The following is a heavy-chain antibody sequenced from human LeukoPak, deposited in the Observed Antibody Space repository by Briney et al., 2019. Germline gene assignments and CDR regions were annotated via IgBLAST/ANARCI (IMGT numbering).Heavy chain of an antibody. D-gene: IGHD6-13*01. J-gene: IGHJ6*02. Sequence: SGGSLRLSCAASGFTFSSYWMSWVRQAPGKELEWVANIKQDGSEKNYVDSVKGRFTISRDNAKNSLYVQMNSLRAEDTAVYYCARNQLAAVYYYYYGMDVWGQGTTVTVSS. V-gene: IGHV3-7*01. CDR1: GFTFSSYW. CDR3: ARNQLAAVYYYYYGMDV. CDR2: IKQDGSEK.